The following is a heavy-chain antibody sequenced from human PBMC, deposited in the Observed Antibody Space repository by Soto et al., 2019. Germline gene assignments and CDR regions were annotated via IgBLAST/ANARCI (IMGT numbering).Heavy chain of an antibody. Sequence: ASVKVSCKASGYTITSYYMHWVRQDPGQGLEWMGIINPSGGSTSYAQKFQGRVTMTRDTSTSTVYMELSSLRSEDTAVYYWARVPSMVRGVIIDYWGQGTLVTVSS. CDR1: GYTITSYY. CDR3: ARVPSMVRGVIIDY. J-gene: IGHJ4*02. V-gene: IGHV1-46*01. CDR2: INPSGGST. D-gene: IGHD3-10*01.